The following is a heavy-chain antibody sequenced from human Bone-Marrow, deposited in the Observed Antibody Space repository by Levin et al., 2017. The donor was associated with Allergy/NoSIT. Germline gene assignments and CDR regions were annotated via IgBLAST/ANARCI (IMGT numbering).Heavy chain of an antibody. D-gene: IGHD3-3*01. CDR2: ISGSSSSI. V-gene: IGHV3-48*02. CDR3: VRDYYDFWSGSFDS. Sequence: GESLKISCAASGFTFSDYNMNWVRQAPGKGPEWVSHISGSSSSIYYAESVKGRFTISRDNAENSLYLQMNSLRDEDTAVYYCVRDYYDFWSGSFDSWGQGTLVTVSS. J-gene: IGHJ4*02. CDR1: GFTFSDYN.